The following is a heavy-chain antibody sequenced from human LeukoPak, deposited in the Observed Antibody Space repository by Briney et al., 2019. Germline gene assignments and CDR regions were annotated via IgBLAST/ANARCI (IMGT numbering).Heavy chain of an antibody. V-gene: IGHV4-59*01. Sequence: PSETLSLTCTVSGGSISSYYWSWIRQPPGKGLEWIGYIYYSGSTNYNPSLKSRVTISVDTSKNQFSLKLSSVTAADTAVYYCARGYSSSSPFGYWGQGTLVTASS. D-gene: IGHD6-6*01. CDR3: ARGYSSSSPFGY. J-gene: IGHJ4*02. CDR1: GGSISSYY. CDR2: IYYSGST.